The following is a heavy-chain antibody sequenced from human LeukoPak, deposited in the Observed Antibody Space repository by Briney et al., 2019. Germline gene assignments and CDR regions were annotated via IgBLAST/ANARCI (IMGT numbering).Heavy chain of an antibody. CDR3: ARGGTVGSHDY. Sequence: SQTLSLTCTVSGGSFSSENYFWSWIRQHPVRGLEWIGYISYSGSTNYNPSLKSRVTISVDTSKNQFSLKLSSVTAADTAVYYCARGGTVGSHDYWGQGTLVTVSS. D-gene: IGHD4-23*01. CDR1: GGSFSSENYF. J-gene: IGHJ4*02. CDR2: ISYSGST. V-gene: IGHV4-61*01.